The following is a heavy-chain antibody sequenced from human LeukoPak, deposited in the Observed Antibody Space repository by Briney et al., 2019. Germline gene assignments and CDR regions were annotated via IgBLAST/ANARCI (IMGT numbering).Heavy chain of an antibody. D-gene: IGHD4-11*01. CDR2: IYSGGIT. Sequence: GGSLRLSCAASGFTVSSNYMSWVRQAPGKGLEWVSVIYSGGITYYADSVEGRFTISRDNSKNTLHLQMNSLRAEDTAVYYCARELGYSRALDVWAKGPRSPSPQ. CDR1: GFTVSSNY. V-gene: IGHV3-53*01. J-gene: IGHJ6*04. CDR3: ARELGYSRALDV.